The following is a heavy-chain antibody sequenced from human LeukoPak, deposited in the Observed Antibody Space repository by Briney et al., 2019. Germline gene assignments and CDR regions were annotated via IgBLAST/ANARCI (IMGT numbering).Heavy chain of an antibody. D-gene: IGHD3-16*01. V-gene: IGHV3-23*01. J-gene: IGHJ4*02. CDR3: AKLNLGEMAYFDS. Sequence: GGSLRLSCAASGFTVTDYAMTWIRQSPGKGLEWVSSISVGGGDTFASDSVKGRFTITRENSKNTLYLQMTGLRVEDTAVYFCAKLNLGEMAYFDSWGQGTLVTVSS. CDR1: GFTVTDYA. CDR2: ISVGGGDT.